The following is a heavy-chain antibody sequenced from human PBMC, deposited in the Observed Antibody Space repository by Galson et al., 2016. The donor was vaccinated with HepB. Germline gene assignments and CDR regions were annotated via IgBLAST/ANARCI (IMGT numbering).Heavy chain of an antibody. D-gene: IGHD3-16*02. V-gene: IGHV3-48*01. CDR1: GFTFSSYS. J-gene: IGHJ4*02. Sequence: SLRLSCAASGFTFSSYSMNWVRQAPGKGLEWVSYISSSSSTIYYADSVKGRFTISRDNAKNSLYLQMNSLRAEDTAVYYCARGMGVVLRVIADLFDYWGQGTLVTVSS. CDR3: ARGMGVVLRVIADLFDY. CDR2: ISSSSSTI.